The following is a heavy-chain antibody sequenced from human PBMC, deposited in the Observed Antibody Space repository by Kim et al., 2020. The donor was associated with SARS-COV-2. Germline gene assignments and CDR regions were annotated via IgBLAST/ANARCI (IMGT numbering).Heavy chain of an antibody. J-gene: IGHJ3*01. Sequence: NPSSRSRVTMSLDTSKNQVSLRLSSVTAADTAVYYCTKPRAWGDTFDVWGQGTMVTVSS. CDR3: TKPRAWGDTFDV. V-gene: IGHV4-39*01. D-gene: IGHD7-27*01.